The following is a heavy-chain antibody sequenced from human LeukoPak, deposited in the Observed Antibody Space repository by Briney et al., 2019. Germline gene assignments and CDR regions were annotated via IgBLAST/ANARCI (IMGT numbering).Heavy chain of an antibody. J-gene: IGHJ4*02. Sequence: GGSLRLSCAASGFTFSNYWMHWVRQAPGKGLVWVSRVNSDGSSTSSADSVKGRFTISRDNAKNSLYLQMNSLRAEDTAVYYCAREGTITAYNFDYWGQGTLVTVSS. CDR3: AREGTITAYNFDY. CDR2: VNSDGSST. CDR1: GFTFSNYW. D-gene: IGHD5-12*01. V-gene: IGHV3-74*01.